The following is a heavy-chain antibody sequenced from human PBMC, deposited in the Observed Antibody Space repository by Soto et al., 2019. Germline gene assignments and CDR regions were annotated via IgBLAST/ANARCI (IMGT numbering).Heavy chain of an antibody. J-gene: IGHJ3*02. CDR1: GGPISGDYY. V-gene: IGHV4-30-4*01. CDR2: IFYSGST. D-gene: IGHD3-22*01. CDR3: ASASWFDYYGSSGYPLCAFDI. Sequence: SETLSLTCNVSGGPISGDYYWTWIRQPPGKGLEWIGYIFYSGSTYYNPSLKSRVTMSVDTSKNQFSLRLSSVTAADTAVYYCASASWFDYYGSSGYPLCAFDIWGQGTMVTVSS.